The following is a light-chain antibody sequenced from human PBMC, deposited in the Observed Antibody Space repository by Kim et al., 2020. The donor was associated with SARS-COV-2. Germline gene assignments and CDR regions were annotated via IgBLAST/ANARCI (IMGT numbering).Light chain of an antibody. CDR1: QSVRSSY. V-gene: IGKV3-20*01. CDR2: DAS. CDR3: QQSGSSPRT. J-gene: IGKJ1*01. Sequence: IVLTQSPGTLSLSPGERATLSCRASQSVRSSYLAWYQQKPGQAPRLLIYDASSRATGIPDRFSGSGSGTDFTLTITRLEPEDFAVYYCQQSGSSPRTFGQGTKVDIK.